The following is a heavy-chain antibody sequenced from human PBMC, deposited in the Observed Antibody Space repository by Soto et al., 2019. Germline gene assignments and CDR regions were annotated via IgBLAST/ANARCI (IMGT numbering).Heavy chain of an antibody. Sequence: QLQLQESGPGLVKPSETLSLTCTVSGGSISSSSYYWGWIRQPPGKGLEWIGSIYYSGSTYYNPSRKSRVTXXVXTXXNQFSLKLSSVTAADTAVYYCSGVVVVAGERYFDLWGRGTLVTVSS. J-gene: IGHJ2*01. D-gene: IGHD2-15*01. CDR3: SGVVVVAGERYFDL. CDR2: IYYSGST. CDR1: GGSISSSSYY. V-gene: IGHV4-39*01.